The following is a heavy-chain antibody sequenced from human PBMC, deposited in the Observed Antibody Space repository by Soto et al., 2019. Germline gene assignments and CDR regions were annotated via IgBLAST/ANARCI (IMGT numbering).Heavy chain of an antibody. J-gene: IGHJ4*02. CDR3: ARDGYDGSGSPYPAY. Sequence: SETLSLTCSVSGGSMSDFFWSWIRQSPERGLEWIGYVYYLGSTDYSPSLKSRVTISVDTSKRQFSLRLSSVTAANAAIYYCARDGYDGSGSPYPAYWGPGTQVTVSS. CDR1: GGSMSDFF. CDR2: VYYLGST. D-gene: IGHD3-10*01. V-gene: IGHV4-59*01.